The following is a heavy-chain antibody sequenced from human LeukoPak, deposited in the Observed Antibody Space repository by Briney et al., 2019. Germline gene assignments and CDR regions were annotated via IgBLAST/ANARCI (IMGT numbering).Heavy chain of an antibody. CDR3: ARDKTDYDILTGYYDY. J-gene: IGHJ4*02. Sequence: GSLRLSCAASGFTFSSYSMNWVRQAPGKGLEWVSYISSSSSTIYYADSVKGRFTISRDNAKNSLYLQMNSLRAEDTAVYYCARDKTDYDILTGYYDYWGQGTLVTVSS. V-gene: IGHV3-48*04. CDR2: ISSSSSTI. CDR1: GFTFSSYS. D-gene: IGHD3-9*01.